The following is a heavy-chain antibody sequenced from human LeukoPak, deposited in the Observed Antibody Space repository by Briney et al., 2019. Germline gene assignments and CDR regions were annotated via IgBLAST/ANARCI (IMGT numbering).Heavy chain of an antibody. CDR1: GFTFSSYG. CDR2: IWYDGSNK. V-gene: IGHV3-33*06. D-gene: IGHD6-6*01. J-gene: IGHJ6*03. CDR3: AKGEAARLYYYYMDV. Sequence: GGSLRLSCAASGFTFSSYGMHWVRQAPGKGLEWVAVIWYDGSNKYYADSVKGRFTISRDNSKNTLYLQMNSLRAEDTAVYYCAKGEAARLYYYYMDVWGQGTLVTVSS.